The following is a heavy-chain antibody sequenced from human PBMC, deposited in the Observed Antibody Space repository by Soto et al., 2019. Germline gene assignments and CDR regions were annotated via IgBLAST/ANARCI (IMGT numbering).Heavy chain of an antibody. V-gene: IGHV3-15*01. Sequence: GGSLRLSCVTSGFSFNYAWMSWVRQAPGKGLEWVGRIKTKTDGGTADYAAPVKGRFTISRDDSKTTVYLQMNSLRIEDTAVYYCTTDCSGGSCYPGAHYYYYGMDVCGQGTTVSVSS. CDR1: GFSFNYAW. CDR3: TTDCSGGSCYPGAHYYYYGMDV. D-gene: IGHD2-15*01. J-gene: IGHJ6*02. CDR2: IKTKTDGGTA.